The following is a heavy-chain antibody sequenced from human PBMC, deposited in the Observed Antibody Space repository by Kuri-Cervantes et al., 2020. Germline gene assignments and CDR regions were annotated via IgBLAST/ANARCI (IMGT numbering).Heavy chain of an antibody. CDR1: GGSISSYY. V-gene: IGHV4-59*06. Sequence: SETLSLTCTVSGGSISSYYWSWIRQHPGKGLEWIGYIYYSGSTYYNPSLKSRVTISVDTSKNQFSLKLSSVTAADTAVYYCARDAASMVRGVILYYYGMDVWGQGTTVTVSS. J-gene: IGHJ6*02. D-gene: IGHD3-10*01. CDR2: IYYSGST. CDR3: ARDAASMVRGVILYYYGMDV.